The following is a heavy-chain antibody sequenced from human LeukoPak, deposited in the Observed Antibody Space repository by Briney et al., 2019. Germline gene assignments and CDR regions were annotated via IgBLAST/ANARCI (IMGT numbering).Heavy chain of an antibody. Sequence: GGSLRLSCAASGFIFNNYGMHWVRQAPGKGLEWVANIKQDGSEKYYVDSVKGRFTISRDNAKNSLYLQMNSLRAEDTAVYYCAREKGYYGTDYWGQGTLVTVSS. J-gene: IGHJ4*02. V-gene: IGHV3-7*01. D-gene: IGHD3-10*01. CDR2: IKQDGSEK. CDR1: GFIFNNYG. CDR3: AREKGYYGTDY.